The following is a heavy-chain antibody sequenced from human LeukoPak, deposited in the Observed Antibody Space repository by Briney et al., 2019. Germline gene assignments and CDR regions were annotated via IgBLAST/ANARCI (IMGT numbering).Heavy chain of an antibody. CDR2: IIPIFGTA. V-gene: IGHV1-69*13. J-gene: IGHJ5*02. CDR1: GGTFSRHA. D-gene: IGHD6-19*01. CDR3: ARQWLPNNWFDP. Sequence: ASVKVSCKASGGTFSRHAISWVRQAPGQGLEWMGGIIPIFGTANYAQKFQGRVTITADESTSTAYMELSSLRSEDTAVYYCARQWLPNNWFDPWGQGTLVTVCS.